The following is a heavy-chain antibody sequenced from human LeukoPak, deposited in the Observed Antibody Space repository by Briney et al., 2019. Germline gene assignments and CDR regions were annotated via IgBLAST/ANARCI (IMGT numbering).Heavy chain of an antibody. J-gene: IGHJ4*02. Sequence: GGSLRLSCAASGFTFSSYAMSWVRQAPGKGLEWVSVISGSDISTYYADSVKGRFTISRDNSKNTLYLQMNSLRAEDTAVYYCAKTDTAMVPRPFDYWGQGTLVTVSS. D-gene: IGHD5-18*01. CDR1: GFTFSSYA. V-gene: IGHV3-23*01. CDR2: ISGSDIST. CDR3: AKTDTAMVPRPFDY.